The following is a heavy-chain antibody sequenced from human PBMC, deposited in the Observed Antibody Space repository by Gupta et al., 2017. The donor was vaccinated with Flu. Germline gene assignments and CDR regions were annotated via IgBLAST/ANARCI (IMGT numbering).Heavy chain of an antibody. CDR1: GFPFSSSE. J-gene: IGHJ4*02. Sequence: EVQLVESGGGLVQPGGSLRLSCAASGFPFSSSEMNWVRQAPGKGLEWVSYISSSGSTIYYADSVKGRFTISRDNAKNSLYLQMNSLRAEDTAVYYCARGWAYYYDSSGYQNFDYWGQGTLVTVSS. V-gene: IGHV3-48*03. CDR2: ISSSGSTI. CDR3: ARGWAYYYDSSGYQNFDY. D-gene: IGHD3-22*01.